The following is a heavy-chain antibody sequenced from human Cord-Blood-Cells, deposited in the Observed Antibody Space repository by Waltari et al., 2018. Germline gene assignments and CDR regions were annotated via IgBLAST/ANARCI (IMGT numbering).Heavy chain of an antibody. J-gene: IGHJ2*01. CDR1: GFTFSSYG. V-gene: IGHV3-30*03. CDR2: ISYDGSNK. Sequence: QVQLVESGGGVVQPGRSLRLSCAASGFTFSSYGMHWVRQAPVKGLEWVAVISYDGSNKYYADSVKGRFTISRDNSKNTLYLQMNSLRAEDTAVYYCAGAENYWYFDLWGRGTLVTVSS. CDR3: AGAENYWYFDL.